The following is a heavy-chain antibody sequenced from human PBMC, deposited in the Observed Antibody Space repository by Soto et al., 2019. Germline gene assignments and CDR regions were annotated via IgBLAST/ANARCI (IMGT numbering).Heavy chain of an antibody. CDR2: IFSNDEK. J-gene: IGHJ4*02. CDR1: GFSLSNARMG. Sequence: QVTLKESGPVLVKPTETLTMTCTVSGFSLSNARMGVSWIRQPPGKALEWLAHIFSNDEKSYSTSLKSRLTISKDTSKSQVVLTMTNMDPVDTATYYCARIVSLDYYDSSGYYYDYWGQGTLVTVSS. CDR3: ARIVSLDYYDSSGYYYDY. V-gene: IGHV2-26*01. D-gene: IGHD3-22*01.